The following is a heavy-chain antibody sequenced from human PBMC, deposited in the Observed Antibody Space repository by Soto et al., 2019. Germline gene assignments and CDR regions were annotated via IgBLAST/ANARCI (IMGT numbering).Heavy chain of an antibody. CDR2: MYPKTGGS. Sequence: ASVKVSCKASGYTFTDYYLHWVRQAPGEGLEWMGWMYPKTGGSNYARKFQGRVTMTRDTSISTAYMELSSLRSDDTAVYYCAGLYRSAWVDTFDCWGQGTLVTVYS. D-gene: IGHD5-18*01. J-gene: IGHJ4*02. CDR3: AGLYRSAWVDTFDC. V-gene: IGHV1-2*02. CDR1: GYTFTDYY.